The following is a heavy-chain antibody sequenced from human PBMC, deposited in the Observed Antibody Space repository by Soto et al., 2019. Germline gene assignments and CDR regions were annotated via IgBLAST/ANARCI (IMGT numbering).Heavy chain of an antibody. Sequence: QVQLVQSGGEVKKPGASVKVSCKTSGYSFTTYGISWVRQAPGQGLEWMGWISAYNGNTNYAQKLQGRVTMTTDTSTSTAYMELRSLISDDTAVYYWAREGPAPYYYYGMDVWGQGSTVTVSS. J-gene: IGHJ6*02. CDR2: ISAYNGNT. CDR3: AREGPAPYYYYGMDV. V-gene: IGHV1-18*01. CDR1: GYSFTTYG.